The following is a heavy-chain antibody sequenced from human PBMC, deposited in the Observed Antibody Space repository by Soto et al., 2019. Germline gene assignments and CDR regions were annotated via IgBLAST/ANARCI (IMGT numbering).Heavy chain of an antibody. Sequence: PGGSLGLSCAASGFTFSSYGMHWVRQAPGKGLEWVAVISYDGTNKYYADSVKGRFIISRDNPKNTLYLQMNSLRAEDTAVYYCAKDISVSYYYFDLWGQGTLVTVSS. CDR3: AKDISVSYYYFDL. CDR2: ISYDGTNK. D-gene: IGHD1-26*01. CDR1: GFTFSSYG. J-gene: IGHJ4*02. V-gene: IGHV3-30*18.